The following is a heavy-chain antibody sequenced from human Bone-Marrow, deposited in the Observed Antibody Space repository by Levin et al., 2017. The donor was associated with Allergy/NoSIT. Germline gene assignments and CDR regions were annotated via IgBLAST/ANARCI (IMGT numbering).Heavy chain of an antibody. D-gene: IGHD2-2*01. CDR1: GFTFSTYW. CDR3: AKGGCSATSCLDY. Sequence: GGSLRLSCAVSGFTFSTYWMHWVRQARGKGLVWVSRINSGGSATDYADSVKGRFTISRDNARNTLYLQMNSLSAEDTAVYYCAKGGCSATSCLDYWGQGTLVTVSS. V-gene: IGHV3-74*01. J-gene: IGHJ4*02. CDR2: INSGGSAT.